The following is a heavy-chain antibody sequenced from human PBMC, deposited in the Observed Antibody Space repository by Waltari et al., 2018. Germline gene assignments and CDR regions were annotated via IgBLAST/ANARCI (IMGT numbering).Heavy chain of an antibody. V-gene: IGHV4-34*01. J-gene: IGHJ4*02. Sequence: QVQLQQWGAGLLKPSETLSLTCAVYGGSFSGYYWSWIRQPPGKGLEWIGEINHSGSTNYNPSLKSRVTISVDTSKNQFSLKLSSVTAADTAVYYCARGVRIVGATTIDYWGQGTLVTVSS. CDR3: ARGVRIVGATTIDY. CDR1: GGSFSGYY. CDR2: INHSGST. D-gene: IGHD1-26*01.